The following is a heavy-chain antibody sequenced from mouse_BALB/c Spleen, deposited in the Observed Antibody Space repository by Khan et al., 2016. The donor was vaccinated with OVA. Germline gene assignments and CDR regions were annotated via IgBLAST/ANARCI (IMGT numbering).Heavy chain of an antibody. CDR1: GYSITSAYC. Sequence: EVQLQESGPGLVKPSQSLSLTCSVTGYSITSAYCWNWLRQFPGNKLEWMGYITYDGSNNYNPYLKNRISIPRNTSKNQFFLKLNSVTTEATATYYCAREGVVVPYGSFDVWGAGTSVTVSS. J-gene: IGHJ1*01. CDR3: AREGVVVPYGSFDV. CDR2: ITYDGSN. V-gene: IGHV3-6*02. D-gene: IGHD1-1*01.